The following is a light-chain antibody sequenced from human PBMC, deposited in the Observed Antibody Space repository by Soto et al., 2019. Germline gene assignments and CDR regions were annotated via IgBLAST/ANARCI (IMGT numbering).Light chain of an antibody. CDR3: QTWGTGPVV. Sequence: QSVLTQSPSASASLGASVKLTCTLSSGHSSYAIAWHQQQPEKGPRYLMKVDSDGSHSKGDEIPDRFSGSSSGAERYLIISSLQSEDEADYYCQTWGTGPVVFGGGTKLTVL. CDR2: VDSDGSH. J-gene: IGLJ2*01. CDR1: SGHSSYA. V-gene: IGLV4-69*01.